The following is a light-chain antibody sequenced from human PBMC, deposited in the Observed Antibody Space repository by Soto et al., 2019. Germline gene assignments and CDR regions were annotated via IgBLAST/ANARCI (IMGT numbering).Light chain of an antibody. CDR3: QKYDKYST. CDR2: DAS. J-gene: IGKJ1*01. CDR1: QTISVS. Sequence: IQMTQSPSTLSDSVGDTVTITCRASQTISVSLAWYRQKPGKAPNLLIYDASTLQEGVPSRFSGSGSGTEVTLTVTRLQPDDFATYFCQKYDKYSTFGHGTKVDVK. V-gene: IGKV1-5*01.